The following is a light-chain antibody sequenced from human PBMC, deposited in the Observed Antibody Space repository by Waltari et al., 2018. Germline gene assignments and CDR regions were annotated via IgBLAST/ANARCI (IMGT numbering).Light chain of an antibody. CDR2: PNN. J-gene: IGLJ3*02. Sequence: QSVLTQPPSASGTPGQTVIISCSGSSSNIGSNTVNWYQQLPGAAPNLLNYPNNHPPSGVPDRLSGSKSGTSASLAISGLQSADEADYYCAVWHDSLNGWVFGGGTKVTVL. V-gene: IGLV1-44*01. CDR3: AVWHDSLNGWV. CDR1: SSNIGSNT.